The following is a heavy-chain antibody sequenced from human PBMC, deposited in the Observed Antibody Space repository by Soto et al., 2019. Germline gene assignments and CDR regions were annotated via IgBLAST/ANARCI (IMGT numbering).Heavy chain of an antibody. CDR2: ILNAGSNR. Sequence: QVQLVESGGGVVQPWRSLRLSCAASEFTFSNYGMHWVRQAPGKGLEWVAVILNAGSNRYHADSVKDRFTISRDNSKNTLYLQMNSLRAEDPAVYYCARDDEYSGNGMDVWGQGTTVTVS. V-gene: IGHV3-33*01. J-gene: IGHJ6*02. D-gene: IGHD3-10*01. CDR3: ARDDEYSGNGMDV. CDR1: EFTFSNYG.